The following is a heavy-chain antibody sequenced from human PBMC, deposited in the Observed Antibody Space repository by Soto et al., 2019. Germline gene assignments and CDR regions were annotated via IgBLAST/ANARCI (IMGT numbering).Heavy chain of an antibody. J-gene: IGHJ4*02. V-gene: IGHV3-23*01. D-gene: IGHD3-16*01. Sequence: GGSLRLSCAASGFTFNNYAMSWVRQAPGKGLEWVSTISGSGGNKYYADSVKGRFTISRDNSKNTLYLQMNSLRAEDTAVYYCAKGREMINSSDYWGQGTLVTVSS. CDR2: ISGSGGNK. CDR1: GFTFNNYA. CDR3: AKGREMINSSDY.